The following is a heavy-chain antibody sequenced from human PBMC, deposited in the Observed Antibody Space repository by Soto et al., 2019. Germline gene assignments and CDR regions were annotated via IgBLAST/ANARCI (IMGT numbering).Heavy chain of an antibody. CDR2: ISGSGDYT. Sequence: EVQLLESGGGLVQPGESLRLSCAASGFTFSSYAMTWFPQAPGKGLEWVSSISGSGDYTYFADSVKGRFTISRDNSKDTLYLQMSSLRVEDTAIYYCAKDSRSHPQGWFDPWGQGTLVTVSS. V-gene: IGHV3-23*01. D-gene: IGHD2-15*01. J-gene: IGHJ5*02. CDR1: GFTFSSYA. CDR3: AKDSRSHPQGWFDP.